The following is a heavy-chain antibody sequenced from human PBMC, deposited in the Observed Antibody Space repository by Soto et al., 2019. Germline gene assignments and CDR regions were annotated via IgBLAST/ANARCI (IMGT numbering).Heavy chain of an antibody. CDR3: ARYDSSGYYWPYYYYGMDV. CDR2: ISDSSSYI. J-gene: IGHJ6*02. V-gene: IGHV3-21*01. Sequence: EVQLVESGGGLVKPGGSLRLSCAXSGFTFSTYSMNWVRQAPGKGLEWVSSISDSSSYIYYADSVKGRFTISRDNAKNSLYLQMNSLRAEDTAVYYCARYDSSGYYWPYYYYGMDVWGQGTTVTVSS. D-gene: IGHD3-22*01. CDR1: GFTFSTYS.